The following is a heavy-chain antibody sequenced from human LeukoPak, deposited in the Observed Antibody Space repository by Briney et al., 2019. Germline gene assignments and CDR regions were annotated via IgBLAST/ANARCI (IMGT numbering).Heavy chain of an antibody. J-gene: IGHJ6*03. CDR3: TTSGISRIAVRSLYYYYYMDV. Sequence: GGSLRLSCAASGFIFSNAWMYWVRQVPGKGLDWVGRIKSKTDGGTTDYAAPVKGRFTISRDDSKNTLYLQMNSLKTEDTAVYYCTTSGISRIAVRSLYYYYYMDVWGKGATVTVSS. CDR1: GFIFSNAW. CDR2: IKSKTDGGTT. V-gene: IGHV3-15*01. D-gene: IGHD6-6*01.